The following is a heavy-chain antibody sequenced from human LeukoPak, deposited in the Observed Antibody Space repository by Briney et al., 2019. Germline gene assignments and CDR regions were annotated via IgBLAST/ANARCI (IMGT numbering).Heavy chain of an antibody. CDR3: AKEETNYDILTGYYFPAEYFQH. CDR2: ISSSSSYT. J-gene: IGHJ1*01. Sequence: GGSLRLSCAASGFTFSDYYMSWIRQAPGKGLEWVSYISSSSSYTNYADSVKGRFTISRDNSKNTLYLQMNSLRAEDTAVYYCAKEETNYDILTGYYFPAEYFQHWGQGTLVTVSS. CDR1: GFTFSDYY. V-gene: IGHV3-11*06. D-gene: IGHD3-9*01.